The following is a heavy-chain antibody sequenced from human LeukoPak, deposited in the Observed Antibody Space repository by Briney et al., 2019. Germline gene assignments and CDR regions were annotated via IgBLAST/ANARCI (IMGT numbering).Heavy chain of an antibody. Sequence: SETLSLTCTVSGGSVSSGSYYWSWIRQPPGKGLEWIGYIYYSGSTNYNPSLKSRVTISVDTSKNQFSLKLSSVTAADTAVYYCAREIRKNYFDYWGQGTLVTVSS. V-gene: IGHV4-61*01. CDR2: IYYSGST. J-gene: IGHJ4*02. CDR1: GGSVSSGSYY. CDR3: AREIRKNYFDY.